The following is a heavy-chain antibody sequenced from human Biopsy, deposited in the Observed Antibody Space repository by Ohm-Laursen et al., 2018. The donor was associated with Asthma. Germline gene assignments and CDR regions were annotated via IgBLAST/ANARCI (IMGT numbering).Heavy chain of an antibody. CDR3: TRDNGAHSYYGMDV. D-gene: IGHD2-8*01. CDR2: IYYTGRT. Sequence: SETLSLTCAVYGGSFSSNYWSWIRQTPGKGLEWLGNIYYTGRTNYNPSLKSRLFISADTSKNHFSLKLTSVTAADTAVYYCTRDNGAHSYYGMDVWGQGTTVTVSS. CDR1: GGSFSSNY. V-gene: IGHV4-59*01. J-gene: IGHJ6*02.